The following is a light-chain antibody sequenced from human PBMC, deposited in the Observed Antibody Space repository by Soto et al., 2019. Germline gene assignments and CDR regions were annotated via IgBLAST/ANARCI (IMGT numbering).Light chain of an antibody. CDR1: QSVRND. V-gene: IGKV3-11*01. CDR2: SAS. Sequence: EIVLTQSPATLSLSPGERATLSCRASQSVRNDLVWYHQKPGQAPRVLIYSASKRATGIPARFSGSGSGTDFTLTISSLQPEDFAVYYCQQRTNWPPTFGGGPKVEMK. CDR3: QQRTNWPPT. J-gene: IGKJ4*01.